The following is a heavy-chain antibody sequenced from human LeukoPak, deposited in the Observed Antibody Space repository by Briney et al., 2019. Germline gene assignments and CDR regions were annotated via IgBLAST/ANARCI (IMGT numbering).Heavy chain of an antibody. CDR2: ITISSSYI. CDR1: GFTFSSYS. J-gene: IGHJ5*02. CDR3: VKSDRPDYADFGLGS. Sequence: PGGSLRLSCAASGFTFSSYSMNWVRQAPGKGLEWVSSITISSSYIYYAESVKGRFTMSRDSAKNSLYLQMSSLRAEDTAVYYCVKSDRPDYADFGLGSWGQGTLVTVSS. D-gene: IGHD4-17*01. V-gene: IGHV3-21*01.